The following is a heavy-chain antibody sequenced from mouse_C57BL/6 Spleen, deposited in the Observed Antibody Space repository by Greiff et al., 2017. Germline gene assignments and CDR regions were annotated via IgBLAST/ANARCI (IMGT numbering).Heavy chain of an antibody. Sequence: QVQLQQPGAELVRPGSSVKLSCKASGYTFTSYWMHWVKQRPIQGLEWIGNIDPSDSETHYNQKFKDKATLTVDKSSSTAYMQLSSLTSEYSAVYYCARSGSSYNYWGQSTTLTVSS. CDR3: ARSGSSYNY. D-gene: IGHD1-1*01. CDR2: IDPSDSET. V-gene: IGHV1-52*01. J-gene: IGHJ2*01. CDR1: GYTFTSYW.